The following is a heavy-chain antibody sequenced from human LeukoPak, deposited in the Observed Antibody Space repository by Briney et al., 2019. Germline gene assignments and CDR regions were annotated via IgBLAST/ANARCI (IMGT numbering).Heavy chain of an antibody. J-gene: IGHJ4*02. V-gene: IGHV1-3*01. CDR1: GYTFTSYA. Sequence: ASVKVSCKASGYTFTSYAMHWVRQAPGQRLEWMGWINAGNGNTKYSQKFQGRVTITRDTSASTAYMELSSLRSEDTAVYYCARDRDYYDSSGYYHFDYWGQGTLVTVSS. D-gene: IGHD3-22*01. CDR2: INAGNGNT. CDR3: ARDRDYYDSSGYYHFDY.